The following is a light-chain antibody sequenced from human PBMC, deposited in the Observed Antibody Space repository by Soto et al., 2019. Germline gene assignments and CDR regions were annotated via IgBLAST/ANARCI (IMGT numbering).Light chain of an antibody. Sequence: EIVLTQSPGTLSLSPGERATLSCRASQTVDSVYLAWYQQKPGQPPRLLIYGASTRAAGIPKRFSGSGSGTDFTLTISRVEPEDFAVYYCQQYDTSPPLYTFGQGTKLEIK. J-gene: IGKJ2*01. CDR1: QTVDSVY. V-gene: IGKV3-20*01. CDR3: QQYDTSPPLYT. CDR2: GAS.